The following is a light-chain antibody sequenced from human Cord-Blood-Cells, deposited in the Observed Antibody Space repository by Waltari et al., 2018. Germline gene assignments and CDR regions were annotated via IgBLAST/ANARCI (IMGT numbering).Light chain of an antibody. CDR1: QSISSY. Sequence: DIQMTQSQSSLSASVGDRVTITCRASQSISSYLNWYQQKPGKAPKLLIYAASSLQSGVPSRFSGSGSGTDVTLTISSLQPEEFATYYCQQSYSTPYTFGQGTKLEIK. J-gene: IGKJ2*01. CDR2: AAS. CDR3: QQSYSTPYT. V-gene: IGKV1-39*01.